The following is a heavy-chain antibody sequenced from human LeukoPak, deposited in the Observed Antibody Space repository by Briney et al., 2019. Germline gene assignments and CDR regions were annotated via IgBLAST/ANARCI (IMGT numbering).Heavy chain of an antibody. Sequence: SVKVSCKASGGTFSSYAISWVRQAPGQGLEWMGGIIPIFGTANYAQKFQGRVTITADESTSTAYMELSSLRSEDTAVYYCARGNPNYDILTAFDYWGQGTLVTVSS. CDR1: GGTFSSYA. V-gene: IGHV1-69*01. CDR3: ARGNPNYDILTAFDY. CDR2: IIPIFGTA. D-gene: IGHD3-9*01. J-gene: IGHJ4*02.